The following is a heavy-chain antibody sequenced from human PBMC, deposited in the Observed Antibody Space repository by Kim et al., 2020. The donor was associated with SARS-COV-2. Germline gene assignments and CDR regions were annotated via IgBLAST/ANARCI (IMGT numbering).Heavy chain of an antibody. D-gene: IGHD6-13*01. CDR2: ISGSGGST. V-gene: IGHV3-23*01. CDR1: GFTFSSYA. Sequence: GGSLRLSCAASGFTFSSYAMSWVRQAPGKGLEWVSAISGSGGSTYYADSVKGRFTISRDNSKNTPYLQMNSLRAEDTAVYYCAKDGNQQSSSWYLGDYYYYYGMDVWGQGTTVTVSS. J-gene: IGHJ6*02. CDR3: AKDGNQQSSSWYLGDYYYYYGMDV.